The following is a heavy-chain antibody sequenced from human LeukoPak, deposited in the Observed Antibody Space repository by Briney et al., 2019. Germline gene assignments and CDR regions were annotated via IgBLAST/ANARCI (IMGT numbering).Heavy chain of an antibody. D-gene: IGHD3-22*01. CDR1: GGSISSGGYS. CDR3: AREVTYYYDSSGYNWFDP. CDR2: IYHSGST. Sequence: SQTLSLTCAVSGGSISSGGYSWSWIRQPPGKGLEWIGYIYHSGSTYYNPSPKSRVTISVDRSKNQFSLKLSSVTAADTAVYYCAREVTYYYDSSGYNWFDPWGQGTLVTVSS. V-gene: IGHV4-30-2*01. J-gene: IGHJ5*02.